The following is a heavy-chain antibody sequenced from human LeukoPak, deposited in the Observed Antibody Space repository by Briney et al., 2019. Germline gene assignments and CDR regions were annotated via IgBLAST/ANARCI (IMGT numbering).Heavy chain of an antibody. Sequence: LETLSLTCTVSGGSISSYYWSWIRQPPGKGLEWIGYIYYGGSTNYNPSLKSRVTISVDTSKNQFSLKLSSVTAADTAVCYCARDPSPAHYYYYGMDVWGKGTTVTVSS. V-gene: IGHV4-59*01. CDR1: GGSISSYY. D-gene: IGHD2-2*01. J-gene: IGHJ6*04. CDR3: ARDPSPAHYYYYGMDV. CDR2: IYYGGST.